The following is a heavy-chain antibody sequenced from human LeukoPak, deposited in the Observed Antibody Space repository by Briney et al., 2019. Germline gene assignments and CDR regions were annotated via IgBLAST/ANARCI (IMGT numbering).Heavy chain of an antibody. CDR1: GGSISSYY. D-gene: IGHD3-10*01. J-gene: IGHJ4*02. CDR3: ARRVYGSEFDY. Sequence: SETLSLTCTVSGGSISSYYGSWIRQPPGKGLEWIGYIYYSGSTNYNPSLKSRVPISVDTSKNQFSLKLSSVTAADTAVYYCARRVYGSEFDYWGQGTLVTVSS. CDR2: IYYSGST. V-gene: IGHV4-59*08.